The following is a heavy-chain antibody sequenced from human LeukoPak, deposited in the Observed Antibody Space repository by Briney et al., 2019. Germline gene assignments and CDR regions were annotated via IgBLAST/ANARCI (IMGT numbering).Heavy chain of an antibody. CDR2: IYYSGST. Sequence: GSLRLSCAASGFTFSSYGMHWVRQPPGKGLEWIGSIYYSGSTYYNPSLKSRVTISVDTSKNQFSLKLSSVTAADTAVYYCARDRDDILTGFLPWGQGTLVTVSS. CDR1: GFTFSSYG. J-gene: IGHJ5*02. V-gene: IGHV4-39*07. D-gene: IGHD3-9*01. CDR3: ARDRDDILTGFLP.